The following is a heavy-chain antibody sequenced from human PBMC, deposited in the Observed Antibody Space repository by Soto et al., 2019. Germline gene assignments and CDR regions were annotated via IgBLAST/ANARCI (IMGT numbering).Heavy chain of an antibody. CDR2: INPSDGST. D-gene: IGHD2-15*01. CDR3: AREDGGGGRRHDF. V-gene: IGHV1-46*01. CDR1: GYTFAMHY. Sequence: QVQLVQSGAEVKKPGASVKISCKTSGYTFAMHYIHWVRQAPGQGLAWMGMINPSDGSTSYVPKFQGRVTMTRDTSATTVFLNMSRLTSHDTAVFYCAREDGGGGRRHDFWGQGTLVTVSS. J-gene: IGHJ4*02.